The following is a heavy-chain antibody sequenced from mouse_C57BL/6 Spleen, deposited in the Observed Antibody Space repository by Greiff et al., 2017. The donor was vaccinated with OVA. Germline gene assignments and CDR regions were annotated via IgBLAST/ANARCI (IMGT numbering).Heavy chain of an antibody. CDR3: ARPNYSNYHYAMDY. CDR2: ISSGSSTI. J-gene: IGHJ4*01. D-gene: IGHD2-5*01. V-gene: IGHV5-17*01. Sequence: ESGGGLVKPGGSLKLSCAASGFTFSDYGMHWVRQAPEKGLEWVAYISSGSSTIYYADTVKGRFTISRDNAKNTLFLQMTSLRSEDTAMYYCARPNYSNYHYAMDYWGQGTSVTVSS. CDR1: GFTFSDYG.